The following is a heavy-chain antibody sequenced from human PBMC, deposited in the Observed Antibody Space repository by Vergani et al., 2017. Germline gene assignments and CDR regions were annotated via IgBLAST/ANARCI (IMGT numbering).Heavy chain of an antibody. D-gene: IGHD2-15*01. CDR2: IWYDGSNK. Sequence: QVQLVESGGGVVQPGRSLRLSCAASGFTFSSYGMHWVRQAPGKGLAWVAVIWYDGSNKYYADSVKGRFTISRDNSKNTLYLQMNSLRAEDTAVYYCARVPKQSRSLYAYYFDYWGQGTLVTVSS. CDR1: GFTFSSYG. V-gene: IGHV3-33*01. CDR3: ARVPKQSRSLYAYYFDY. J-gene: IGHJ4*02.